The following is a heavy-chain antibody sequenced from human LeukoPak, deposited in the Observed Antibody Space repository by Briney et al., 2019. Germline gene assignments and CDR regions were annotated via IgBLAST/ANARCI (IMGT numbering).Heavy chain of an antibody. CDR2: ISSSGSTI. V-gene: IGHV3-11*01. J-gene: IGHJ4*02. Sequence: GGSLRLSCAASGFTFSDHYVSWIRQAPGKGLEWVSYISSSGSTIYYADSVKGRFTISRDNAKNSLYLQMNSLRAEDTAVYYCAGKGYSSSWFNWGQGTLVTVSS. CDR3: AGKGYSSSWFN. CDR1: GFTFSDHY. D-gene: IGHD6-13*01.